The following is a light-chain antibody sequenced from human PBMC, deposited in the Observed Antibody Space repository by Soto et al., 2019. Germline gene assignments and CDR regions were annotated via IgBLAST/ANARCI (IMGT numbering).Light chain of an antibody. Sequence: EIVLTQSPGTLSLSPGERATLSCRASQSVSSTYLAWYQQKPGQPPRLLIYAASSRATGLPDRFSGTESGTDFTLTISRLEREDFVVYYCQQYDTSLYTFGPGTKLEIK. CDR1: QSVSSTY. J-gene: IGKJ2*01. V-gene: IGKV3-20*01. CDR3: QQYDTSLYT. CDR2: AAS.